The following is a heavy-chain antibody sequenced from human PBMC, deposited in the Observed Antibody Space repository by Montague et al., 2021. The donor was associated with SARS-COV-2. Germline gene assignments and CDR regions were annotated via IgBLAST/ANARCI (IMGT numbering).Heavy chain of an antibody. CDR3: ARTIVVVSAASRYFDL. Sequence: SETLSLTCSVSGDSITTYYWSWIRQSPGRGLEWTGCIYYSGSTNYNPSLKSRVTISVDTSKTQFSLELNSVTAADTAVYYCARTIVVVSAASRYFDLWGRGTLVTVSS. D-gene: IGHD2-2*01. CDR1: GDSITTYY. V-gene: IGHV4-59*01. CDR2: IYYSGST. J-gene: IGHJ2*01.